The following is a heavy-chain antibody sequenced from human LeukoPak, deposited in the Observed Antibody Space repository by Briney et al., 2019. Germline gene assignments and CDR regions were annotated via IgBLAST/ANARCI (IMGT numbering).Heavy chain of an antibody. Sequence: GGSLRLSCGVSGLSGLAFSNYAMSWVRQAPGKGLEGVSFISGSGAIIEYADSVKGRFTISRDNAKYTLFLQMNSLRAEDTAVYYCAKDISSDIVRGNFDYWGQGTLVTVSS. V-gene: IGHV3-23*01. CDR1: GLSGLAFSNYA. CDR2: ISGSGAII. J-gene: IGHJ4*02. D-gene: IGHD3-10*01. CDR3: AKDISSDIVRGNFDY.